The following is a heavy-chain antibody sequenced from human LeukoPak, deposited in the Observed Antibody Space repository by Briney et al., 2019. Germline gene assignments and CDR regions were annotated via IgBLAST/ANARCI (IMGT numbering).Heavy chain of an antibody. D-gene: IGHD6-13*01. CDR1: GGTFSSYA. V-gene: IGHV1-69*05. Sequence: SVKVSCKASGGTFSSYAISRVRQAPGQGREWMGRIIPIFGTANYAQRFQGRVTITTDESTSTAYMELSSLRSEDTAVYYCARGGIAAAVKTWFDPWGQGTLVTVSS. CDR3: ARGGIAAAVKTWFDP. CDR2: IIPIFGTA. J-gene: IGHJ5*02.